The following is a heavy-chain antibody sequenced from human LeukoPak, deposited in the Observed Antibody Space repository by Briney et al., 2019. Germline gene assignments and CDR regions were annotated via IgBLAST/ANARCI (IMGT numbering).Heavy chain of an antibody. CDR2: ISGSGSST. J-gene: IGHJ4*02. D-gene: IGHD6-19*01. CDR1: GFTFSSYA. CDR3: ANTAFHSSTFDH. V-gene: IGHV3-23*01. Sequence: GGSLRLSCAASGFTFSSYAMSWVRQAPGKGLEWVSGISGSGSSTYYADSVKGRFTISRDNSKNTLDLQMNSLTAEDTAIYYCANTAFHSSTFDHWGQGTLVTVSS.